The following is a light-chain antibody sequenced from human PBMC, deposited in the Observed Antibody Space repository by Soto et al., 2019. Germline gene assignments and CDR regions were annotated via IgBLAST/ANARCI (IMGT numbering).Light chain of an antibody. Sequence: DVHLTQSPSTLSASVGDRVTITCRAIHNITTWLAWYQQRPGEAPKVLISAASSLVSGVPSRFSGSGSGTEFTLTISSLQPDDFATYYCQQYSAYFGGGTKVEIK. V-gene: IGKV1-5*01. CDR3: QQYSAY. CDR1: HNITTW. J-gene: IGKJ4*01. CDR2: AAS.